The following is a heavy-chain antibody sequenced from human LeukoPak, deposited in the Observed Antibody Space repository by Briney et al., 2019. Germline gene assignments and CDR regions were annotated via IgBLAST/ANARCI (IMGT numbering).Heavy chain of an antibody. CDR1: GGSISSYY. CDR3: ARDRGTMVRGVMESDWFDP. CDR2: IYTSGST. Sequence: SETLSLTCTVSGGSISSYYWSWIRQPAGKGLEWIGRIYTSGSTNYNPSLKSRVTMSVDTSKNQFSLKLSSVTAADTAVYYCARDRGTMVRGVMESDWFDPWGQGTLVTVSS. V-gene: IGHV4-4*07. J-gene: IGHJ5*02. D-gene: IGHD3-10*01.